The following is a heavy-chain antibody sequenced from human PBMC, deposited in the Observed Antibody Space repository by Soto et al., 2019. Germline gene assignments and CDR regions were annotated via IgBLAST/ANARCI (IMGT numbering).Heavy chain of an antibody. J-gene: IGHJ5*02. Sequence: QVQLVQSGAEVKKPGASVKVSCKASGYTFTSYAIHWVRQAPGQRLEWMGWINAGNGNTKYSQKFQGRVTITRDTSASTAYMELSSLRSEDTAVYYCARDQGIAAALTDPWGQGTLITVSS. D-gene: IGHD6-13*01. CDR2: INAGNGNT. CDR3: ARDQGIAAALTDP. CDR1: GYTFTSYA. V-gene: IGHV1-3*01.